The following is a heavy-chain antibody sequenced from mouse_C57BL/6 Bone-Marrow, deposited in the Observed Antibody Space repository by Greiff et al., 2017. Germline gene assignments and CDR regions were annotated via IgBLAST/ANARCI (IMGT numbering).Heavy chain of an antibody. V-gene: IGHV1-69*01. J-gene: IGHJ1*03. CDR3: ARTGRPWYFDV. Sequence: QVQLQQPGAELVMPGASVKLSCKASGYTFTSYWMHWVKQRPGQGLEWIGEIDPSDSYTNYNQKFKGKSTLTVDKSSSTSYMQLSSLTSEDSAVYYWARTGRPWYFDVWGTGTTVTVSS. CDR1: GYTFTSYW. D-gene: IGHD3-3*01. CDR2: IDPSDSYT.